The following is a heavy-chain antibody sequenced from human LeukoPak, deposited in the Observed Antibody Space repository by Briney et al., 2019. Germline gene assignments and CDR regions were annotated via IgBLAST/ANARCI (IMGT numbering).Heavy chain of an antibody. D-gene: IGHD3-22*01. Sequence: GGSLRLSCAASGFTFSNYDMYWVRQAPGKGLECVSVISRSDGNTYYADSVRGRFTVSRDNSRNTLYLQMDSLRAEDTAVYSCAKLSGYQAYYYMDVWGKGTTVTVSS. J-gene: IGHJ6*03. V-gene: IGHV3-23*01. CDR2: ISRSDGNT. CDR3: AKLSGYQAYYYMDV. CDR1: GFTFSNYD.